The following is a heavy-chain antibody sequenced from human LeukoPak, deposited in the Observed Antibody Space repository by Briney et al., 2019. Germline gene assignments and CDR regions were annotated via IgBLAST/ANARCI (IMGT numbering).Heavy chain of an antibody. V-gene: IGHV3-23*01. CDR1: GFTFSSYA. CDR2: ISGSGGGT. Sequence: PGGSLRLSCAASGFTFSSYAMTWVRQAPGKGLEWVSAISGSGGGTYYADSVKGRFTISRDNSKNTLYMQMNSLRAEDTAVYYRAKDTPYGGWLPPRGFDPWGQGTLVTVSS. D-gene: IGHD5-24*01. CDR3: AKDTPYGGWLPPRGFDP. J-gene: IGHJ5*02.